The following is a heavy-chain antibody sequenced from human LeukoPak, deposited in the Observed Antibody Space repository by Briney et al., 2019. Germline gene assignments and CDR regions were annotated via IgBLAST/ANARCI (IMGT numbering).Heavy chain of an antibody. Sequence: ASVKVSCKASGYTFTGYYMHWVRQAPGQGLEWMGWINPNSGGTNYAQKFQGRVTMTRDTSISTAYMELSRLRSDDTAVYYCARDSYDILTGHPPNFDYWGQGTLVTVSS. J-gene: IGHJ4*02. D-gene: IGHD3-9*01. CDR2: INPNSGGT. V-gene: IGHV1-2*02. CDR1: GYTFTGYY. CDR3: ARDSYDILTGHPPNFDY.